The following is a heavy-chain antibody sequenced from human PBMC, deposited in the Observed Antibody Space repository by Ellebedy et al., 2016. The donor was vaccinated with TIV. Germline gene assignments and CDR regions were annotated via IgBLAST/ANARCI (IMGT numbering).Heavy chain of an antibody. J-gene: IGHJ6*02. D-gene: IGHD3-10*01. CDR1: GYNFNSYG. CDR3: ARNGREAEGSGSYWDVYYYYYGLDV. V-gene: IGHV1-18*04. CDR2: INPDNGDT. Sequence: AASVKVSCKAAGYNFNSYGITWVRQAPGQGLEWMGWINPDNGDTHYAEKFQCRVTMTTDTSTNTAHKDLRSLKSDDTAVYYCARNGREAEGSGSYWDVYYYYYGLDVWGQGTTVTVSS.